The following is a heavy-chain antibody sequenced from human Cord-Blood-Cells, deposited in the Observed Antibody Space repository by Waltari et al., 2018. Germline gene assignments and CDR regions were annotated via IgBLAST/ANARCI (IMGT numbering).Heavy chain of an antibody. CDR3: ARVTYDFWSGYYEYFQH. Sequence: QVQLQQWGAGLLKPSETLSLTCAVYGGSFSGYYWSWIRQPPAKGLEWIGEINHSGSTNYNPSLKSRVTISVDTSKNQFSLKLSSVTAADTAVYYCARVTYDFWSGYYEYFQHWGQGTLVTVSS. CDR1: GGSFSGYY. CDR2: INHSGST. V-gene: IGHV4-34*01. D-gene: IGHD3-3*01. J-gene: IGHJ1*01.